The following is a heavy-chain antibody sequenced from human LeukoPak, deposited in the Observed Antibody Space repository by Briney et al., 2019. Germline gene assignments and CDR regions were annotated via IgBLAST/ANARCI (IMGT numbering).Heavy chain of an antibody. J-gene: IGHJ5*02. CDR3: ARVRYDYVWGTHPNWFDP. D-gene: IGHD3-16*01. Sequence: ETLSLTCTVSGGSISSYYWSWIRQPPGKGLEWIGYIYYSGSTNYNPSLKSRVTISVDTSKNQFSLKLSSVTAADTAVYYCARVRYDYVWGTHPNWFDPWGQGTLVTVSS. CDR2: IYYSGST. V-gene: IGHV4-59*01. CDR1: GGSISSYY.